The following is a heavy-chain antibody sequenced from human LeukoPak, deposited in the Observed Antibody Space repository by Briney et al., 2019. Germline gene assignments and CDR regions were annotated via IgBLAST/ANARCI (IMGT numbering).Heavy chain of an antibody. Sequence: GASVKVSCKASGGTLSSYAISWVRQAPGQGLEWMGGIIPIFGTANYAQKFQGRVTITTDESTSTAYMELSSLRSEDTAVYYCARGYCSSTSCYTLFAHAFDIWGQGTMVTVSS. V-gene: IGHV1-69*05. CDR1: GGTLSSYA. J-gene: IGHJ3*02. D-gene: IGHD2-2*02. CDR2: IIPIFGTA. CDR3: ARGYCSSTSCYTLFAHAFDI.